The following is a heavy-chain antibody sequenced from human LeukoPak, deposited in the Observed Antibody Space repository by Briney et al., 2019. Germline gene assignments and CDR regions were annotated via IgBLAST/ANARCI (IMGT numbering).Heavy chain of an antibody. CDR3: ARNWGSGGSYIFDY. D-gene: IGHD6-19*01. CDR2: VYNSEYT. V-gene: IGHV4-59*08. CDR1: GGSSSGFY. Sequence: ASETLSLTCTVSGGSSSGFYWSWIRQPPGKGLEWIGYVYNSEYTSYNPSLKSRVSTSFDTSENQFSLTLTSVTAADTAVYFCARNWGSGGSYIFDYWGQGTLVTVSS. J-gene: IGHJ4*02.